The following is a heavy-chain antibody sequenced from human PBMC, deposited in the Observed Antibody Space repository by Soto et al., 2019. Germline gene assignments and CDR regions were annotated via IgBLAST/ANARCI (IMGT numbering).Heavy chain of an antibody. CDR3: ARARDCSGGSCFNNSPDY. D-gene: IGHD2-15*01. CDR1: GGTFSSYT. CDR2: IIPILGIA. V-gene: IGHV1-69*02. Sequence: SVKVSCKASGGTFSSYTISWVRQAPGQGLEWMGRIIPILGIANYAQKFQDRVTITADRSTSTAYMELSSLRSEDTAVYYCARARDCSGGSCFNNSPDYWGQGTLVTVSS. J-gene: IGHJ4*02.